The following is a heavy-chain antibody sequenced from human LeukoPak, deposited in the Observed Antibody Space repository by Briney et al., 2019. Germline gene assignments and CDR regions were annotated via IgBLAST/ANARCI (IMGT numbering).Heavy chain of an antibody. D-gene: IGHD6-13*01. CDR3: ATVPRIPAVGNTEYFRH. CDR1: GYSFTNYW. J-gene: IGHJ1*01. Sequence: GESLRISCKGSGYSFTNYWIGWVRQMPGKGLEWMGIIYPGDSDTRYSPSFQGQVTISVDKSISTAYLQWSSLEAPDTAMYFCATVPRIPAVGNTEYFRHWGQGTLVTVSS. V-gene: IGHV5-51*01. CDR2: IYPGDSDT.